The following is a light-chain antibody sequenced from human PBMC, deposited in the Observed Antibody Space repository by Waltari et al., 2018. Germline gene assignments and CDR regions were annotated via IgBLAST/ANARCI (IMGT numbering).Light chain of an antibody. Sequence: QSALTQPASVSGSPGQSITISCTGTSSDVGGYNYVSWYQQHPGKAPKLMIYEVSNRPSGVSNRFPGSKSGHTASLPISGLQAEDEADYYCSSYTSSSTLVFGGGTKLTVL. CDR1: SSDVGGYNY. V-gene: IGLV2-14*01. J-gene: IGLJ2*01. CDR2: EVS. CDR3: SSYTSSSTLV.